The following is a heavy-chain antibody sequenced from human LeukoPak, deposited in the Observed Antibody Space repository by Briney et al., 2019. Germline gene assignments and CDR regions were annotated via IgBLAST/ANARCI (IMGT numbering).Heavy chain of an antibody. CDR2: IIPNIAMP. CDR1: GGTFSNYA. V-gene: IGHV1-69*04. CDR3: ARDKTHCSGASCYSAQVY. Sequence: ASVKDSCKASGGTFSNYAITWVRQAPGQGLEWMGRIIPNIAMPNYAQKFQGRVTITADTSTNTAYLGLSSLSSEDTAVYYCARDKTHCSGASCYSAQVYWGQGSLVTVSS. D-gene: IGHD2-15*01. J-gene: IGHJ4*02.